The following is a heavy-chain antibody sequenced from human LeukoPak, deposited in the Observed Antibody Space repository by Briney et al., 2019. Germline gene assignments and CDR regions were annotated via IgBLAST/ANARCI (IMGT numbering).Heavy chain of an antibody. V-gene: IGHV3-9*01. CDR2: ISWNSGSI. D-gene: IGHD3-22*01. CDR3: AKDTVTYYYDSSGYFDY. CDR1: GFTFDDYA. J-gene: IGHJ4*02. Sequence: GRSLRLSCAASGFTFDDYAMHWVRQAPGKGLEWVSGISWNSGSIDYADSVKGRFTISRDNAKNSLYLQMNSLRAEDTALYYCAKDTVTYYYDSSGYFDYWGQGTLVTVSS.